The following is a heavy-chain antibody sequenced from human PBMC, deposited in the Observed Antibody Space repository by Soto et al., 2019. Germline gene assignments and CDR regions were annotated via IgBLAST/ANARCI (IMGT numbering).Heavy chain of an antibody. D-gene: IGHD2-15*01. CDR3: ERDTCSGGSCYSGY. CDR1: GGTFSSYA. Sequence: QVQLVQSGAEVKKPGSSVKVSCKASGGTFSSYAISWVRQAPGQGLEWMGGIIPIFGTANYAQKFQGRVTXXAXEXXSTAYMELSSLRSEDTAVYYCERDTCSGGSCYSGYWGQGTLVTVSS. CDR2: IIPIFGTA. V-gene: IGHV1-69*12. J-gene: IGHJ4*02.